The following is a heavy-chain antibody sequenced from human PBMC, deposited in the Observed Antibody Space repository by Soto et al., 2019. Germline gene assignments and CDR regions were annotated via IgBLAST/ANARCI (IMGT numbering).Heavy chain of an antibody. CDR2: IYYSGST. CDR1: GGSISSYY. Sequence: QVQLQESGPGLVKPSETLSLTCTVYGGSISSYYLSWIRQPPGKGLEWIGYIYYSGSTNDNPALKSRVTLSADTSKNQFARKLSSVPAADTAVYSCARGIWFGGNGMDVWGQGTTVTVSS. CDR3: ARGIWFGGNGMDV. V-gene: IGHV4-59*01. J-gene: IGHJ6*02. D-gene: IGHD3-10*01.